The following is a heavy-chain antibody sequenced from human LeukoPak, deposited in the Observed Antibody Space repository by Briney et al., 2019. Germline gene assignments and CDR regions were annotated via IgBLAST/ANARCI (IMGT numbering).Heavy chain of an antibody. CDR2: IYTSGST. D-gene: IGHD3-3*01. CDR1: GGSISSYY. J-gene: IGHJ3*02. V-gene: IGHV4-4*07. Sequence: PSETLSLTCTVSGGSISSYYWSWIRQPAGKGLEWIGRIYTSGSTNYNPSLKSRVTMSVDTSKNQFSLKLSSVTAADTAVYYCAREGENTIFGVVKRAAFDIWGQGTMVTVSS. CDR3: AREGENTIFGVVKRAAFDI.